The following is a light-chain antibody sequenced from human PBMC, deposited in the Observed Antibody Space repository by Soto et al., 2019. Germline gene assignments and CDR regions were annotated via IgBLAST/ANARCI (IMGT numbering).Light chain of an antibody. V-gene: IGLV3-21*04. CDR2: YDS. CDR3: QVWDGGSDHVI. J-gene: IGLJ2*01. CDR1: NIGSKS. Sequence: SYELTQPPSVSVAPGETARITCGGNNIGSKSVHWYQQKPGQAPVVVIYYDSDRPSGIPERFSGSNSGNTATLTISRVEAGDEADYYCQVWDGGSDHVIFGGGTQLTVL.